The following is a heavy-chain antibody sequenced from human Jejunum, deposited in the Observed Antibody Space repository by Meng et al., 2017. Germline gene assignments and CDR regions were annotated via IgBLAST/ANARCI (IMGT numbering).Heavy chain of an antibody. Sequence: QVQLQESGPGLLKPSGTLSLTWGVSGGSISSSDWWSWVRQPPGKGLEWIGEIHHSGSTNYNPSLKSRVTISVDKSKNQFSLKLSSVTAADTAVYYCAREWSGSFRHFDYWGQGTLVTVSS. CDR2: IHHSGST. CDR1: GGSISSSDW. D-gene: IGHD3-16*02. CDR3: AREWSGSFRHFDY. J-gene: IGHJ4*02. V-gene: IGHV4-4*02.